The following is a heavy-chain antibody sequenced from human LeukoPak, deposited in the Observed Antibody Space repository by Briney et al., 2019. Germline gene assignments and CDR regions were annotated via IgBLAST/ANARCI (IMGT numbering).Heavy chain of an antibody. CDR2: IHYSGST. CDR1: GGSISSYY. D-gene: IGHD6-19*01. V-gene: IGHV4-59*08. Sequence: PSETLSLTCTVSGGSISSYYWSWIRQPPGKGLEWIGYIHYSGSTNYNPSLKSRLTISVETSKNQFSLKLSSVTAADTAVYYCARQGRIAVAGIVLPFDPWGQGTLVTVSS. J-gene: IGHJ5*02. CDR3: ARQGRIAVAGIVLPFDP.